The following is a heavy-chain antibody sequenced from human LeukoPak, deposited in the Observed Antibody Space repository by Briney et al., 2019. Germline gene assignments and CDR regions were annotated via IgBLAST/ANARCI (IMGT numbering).Heavy chain of an antibody. J-gene: IGHJ4*02. CDR2: IKQDRSEK. D-gene: IGHD3-16*01. CDR1: GFTFTNYW. Sequence: PGGSLRLSCAASGFTFTNYWMSWVRQAPGKGLELVANIKQDRSEKYYVDSVKGRFTISRDNAKNSLYLQMNSLRAEDTAVYYCARDRVVWGFDYWGQGTLVTVSS. V-gene: IGHV3-7*01. CDR3: ARDRVVWGFDY.